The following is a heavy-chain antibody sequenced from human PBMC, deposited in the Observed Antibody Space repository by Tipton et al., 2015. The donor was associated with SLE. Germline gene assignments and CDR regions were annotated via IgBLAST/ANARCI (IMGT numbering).Heavy chain of an antibody. Sequence: TLSLTCTVSGGSISSYYWSWIRQPPGKGLEWIGYIYYSGSTNYNPPLKSRVTLSVGTSKNEFSLKLSSVTAADTAVYYCARDGGATGDWFDPWGQGTLVTVSS. CDR3: ARDGGATGDWFDP. D-gene: IGHD7-27*01. V-gene: IGHV4-59*01. CDR2: IYYSGST. CDR1: GGSISSYY. J-gene: IGHJ5*02.